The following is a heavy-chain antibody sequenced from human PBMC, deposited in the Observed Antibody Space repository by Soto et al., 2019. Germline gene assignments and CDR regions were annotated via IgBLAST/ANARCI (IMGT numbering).Heavy chain of an antibody. CDR2: MSGSGTTT. V-gene: IGHV3-23*01. J-gene: IGHJ4*02. CDR3: TKVGAF. D-gene: IGHD3-3*01. Sequence: EVQMLESGGGLVQPGGSLRLSCEASGFTFSPYAMSWVRQAPGKGLEWVSGMSGSGTTTYYADSVKGRFTVSRDNSKNTLYLQMNSLRVEDTAVYYCTKVGAFWGQGTLVTVSS. CDR1: GFTFSPYA.